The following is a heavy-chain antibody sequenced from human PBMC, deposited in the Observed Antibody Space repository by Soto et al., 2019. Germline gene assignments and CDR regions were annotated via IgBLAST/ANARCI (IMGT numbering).Heavy chain of an antibody. Sequence: QVQLVQSGAEVKKPGASVTVSCKASGYTFSRHGISWVRQAPGQGLEWMAWSGNTNYAQKFQGRLTLTTNPSTRAGYMELRSLRSDDTAVYYCARGADDFSSGYYYEYWGQGTLVTVSS. D-gene: IGHD3-3*01. V-gene: IGHV1-18*04. CDR3: ARGADDFSSGYYYEY. CDR2: SGNT. J-gene: IGHJ4*02. CDR1: GYTFSRHG.